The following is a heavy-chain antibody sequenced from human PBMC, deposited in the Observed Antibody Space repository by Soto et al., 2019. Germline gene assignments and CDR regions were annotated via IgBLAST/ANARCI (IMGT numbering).Heavy chain of an antibody. J-gene: IGHJ4*02. CDR1: GFTFSSYS. D-gene: IGHD5-12*01. V-gene: IGHV3-21*01. CDR2: ISSSSSYI. CDR3: ARDVMDIVATAVFAY. Sequence: GGSLRLSCAASGFTFSSYSMNWVRQAPGKGLEWVSSISSSSSYIYYADSVKGRFTISRDNAKNSLYLQMNSLRAEDTAVYYCARDVMDIVATAVFAYWGQGTLVTVSS.